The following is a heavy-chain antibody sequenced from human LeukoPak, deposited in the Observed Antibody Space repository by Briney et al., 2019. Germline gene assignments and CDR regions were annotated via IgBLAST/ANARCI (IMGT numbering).Heavy chain of an antibody. V-gene: IGHV4-39*01. CDR2: IYNSGST. CDR3: ARQAYSSNLGWFDP. Sequence: SETLSLTCSLSGGSISSSTYYWGWVRQPPGKGLEWIGNIYNSGSTYYNPSLKSRVTISVDTSKNQFSLKLNSVTAADTAVYYCARQAYSSNLGWFDPWGQGTLVTVSS. D-gene: IGHD6-13*01. CDR1: GGSISSSTYY. J-gene: IGHJ5*02.